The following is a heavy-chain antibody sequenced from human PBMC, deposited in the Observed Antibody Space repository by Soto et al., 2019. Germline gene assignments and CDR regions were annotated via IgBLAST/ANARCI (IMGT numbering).Heavy chain of an antibody. CDR2: TSGHNGNA. V-gene: IGHV1-18*01. CDR1: GYTFTTYG. CDR3: ARVYIALEYSTTPFDY. J-gene: IGHJ4*02. Sequence: HVQLVQSGAEVRKPGDSVKVSCKASGYTFTTYGITWVRQAPGQGLEWLGWTSGHNGNAEYAQKVQGRVTMTTDTSTSTAYMGLRSMRSDDTAVYYCARVYIALEYSTTPFDYWGQGTLVTVSS. D-gene: IGHD6-13*01.